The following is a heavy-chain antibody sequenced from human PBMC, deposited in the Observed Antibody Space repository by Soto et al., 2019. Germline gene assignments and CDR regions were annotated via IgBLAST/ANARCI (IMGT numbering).Heavy chain of an antibody. CDR3: AESGYSYGRFDY. CDR1: GFTFRSYA. V-gene: IGHV3-23*01. J-gene: IGHJ4*02. CDR2: ISGSGGST. Sequence: GGSLILSCAASGFTFRSYAMSWVRQAPGKGLEWVSVISGSGGSTYYADSVKGRFTISRDNSKNTLYLQMNSLRAEDTAVYYCAESGYSYGRFDYWGQGTLVTVSS. D-gene: IGHD5-18*01.